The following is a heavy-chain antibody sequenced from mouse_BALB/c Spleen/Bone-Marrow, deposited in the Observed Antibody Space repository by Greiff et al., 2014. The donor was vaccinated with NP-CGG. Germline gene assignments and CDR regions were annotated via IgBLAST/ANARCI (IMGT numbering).Heavy chain of an antibody. V-gene: IGHV1S29*02. D-gene: IGHD2-3*01. CDR2: IYPYNGGT. Sequence: VQLQQSGPELVKPGASVKISCKASGYTFTDYNMHWVKQSHGKSLEWIGYIYPYNGGTVYKQKFKSKATLTVYNSSSTANMELRSLTSEDSAVYYCARGAAYGYYLGLAYWGQGTLVTVSA. CDR1: GYTFTDYN. J-gene: IGHJ3*01. CDR3: ARGAAYGYYLGLAY.